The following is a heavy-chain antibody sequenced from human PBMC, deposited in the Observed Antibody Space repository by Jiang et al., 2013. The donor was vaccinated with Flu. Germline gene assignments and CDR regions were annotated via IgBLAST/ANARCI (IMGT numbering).Heavy chain of an antibody. D-gene: IGHD3-10*01. V-gene: IGHV4-59*01. CDR2: IYYSGST. CDR1: GGSISSYY. Sequence: GLVKPSETLSLTCTVSGGSISSYYWSWIRQPPGKGLEWIGYIYYSGSTNYNPSLKSRVTISVDTSKNQFSLKLSSVTAADTAVYYCATYIRGWFDPWGQGTLVTVSS. CDR3: ATYIRGWFDP. J-gene: IGHJ5*02.